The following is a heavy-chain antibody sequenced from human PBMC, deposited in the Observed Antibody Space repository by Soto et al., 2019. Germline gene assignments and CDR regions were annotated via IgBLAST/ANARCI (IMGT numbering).Heavy chain of an antibody. CDR1: GFTFSRYA. V-gene: IGHV3-23*01. CDR3: AKETGYSYGFQPNALDV. Sequence: GGSLRLSCAGSGFTFSRYAMNWVRQAPGKGLEWVSIISSRGDRTSYAESVKGRFTISRDDSKNTLFLHMNSLGAEDTAVYYCAKETGYSYGFQPNALDVWGQGTTVTVSS. CDR2: ISSRGDRT. D-gene: IGHD5-18*01. J-gene: IGHJ6*02.